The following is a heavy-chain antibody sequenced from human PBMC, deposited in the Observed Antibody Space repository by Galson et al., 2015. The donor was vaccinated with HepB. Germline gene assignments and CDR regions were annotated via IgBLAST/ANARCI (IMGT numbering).Heavy chain of an antibody. CDR2: ISSSSSYI. CDR1: GLTFSSYS. D-gene: IGHD2-2*01. CDR3: ARDQTPQRNVVVPAAIDY. J-gene: IGHJ4*02. V-gene: IGHV3-21*01. Sequence: SLRLSCAASGLTFSSYSMNWVRQAPGKGLEWVSSISSSSSYIYYADSVKGRFTISRDNAKNSLYLQMNSLRAEDTAVYYCARDQTPQRNVVVPAAIDYWGQGTLVTVSS.